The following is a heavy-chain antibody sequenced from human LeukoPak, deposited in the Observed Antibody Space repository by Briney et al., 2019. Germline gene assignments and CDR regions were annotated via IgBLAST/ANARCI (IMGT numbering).Heavy chain of an antibody. CDR2: ISGSGGST. Sequence: PGGSLRLSCAASGFTFGSYAMSWVRQAPGKGLEWVSAISGSGGSTYYADSVKGRFTISRDNSKNTLYLQMNSLRAEDTAVYYCAKGTVTGYFPQYYFDYWGQGTLVTVSS. V-gene: IGHV3-23*01. J-gene: IGHJ4*02. CDR3: AKGTVTGYFPQYYFDY. D-gene: IGHD3-9*01. CDR1: GFTFGSYA.